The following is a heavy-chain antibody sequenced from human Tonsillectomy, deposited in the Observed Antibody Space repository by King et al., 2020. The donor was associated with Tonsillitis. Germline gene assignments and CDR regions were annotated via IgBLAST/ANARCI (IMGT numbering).Heavy chain of an antibody. CDR3: AGRGSSSRWFDP. J-gene: IGHJ5*02. CDR2: MYHGGSTS. CDR1: GYSISSRYY. Sequence: VQLQESGPGLVKPSETLSLTCTVSGYSISSRYYWGWIRQPPGKGLEWIGTMYHGGSTSYYNPSLKSRVTISVDTSKNQFSLNLSSVTAADTAVYYCAGRGSSSRWFDPWGQGTLVTVAS. D-gene: IGHD6-6*01. V-gene: IGHV4-38-2*02.